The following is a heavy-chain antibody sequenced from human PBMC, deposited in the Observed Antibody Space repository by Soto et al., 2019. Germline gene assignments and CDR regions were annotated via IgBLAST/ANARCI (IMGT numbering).Heavy chain of an antibody. D-gene: IGHD3-3*01. CDR1: GFTFSSYS. J-gene: IGHJ4*02. CDR2: ISGSGVST. Sequence: GGSLRLSCAASGFTFSSYSISWVRQAPWKGLEWVSAISGSGVSTYYADSVKGRFTISRDNSKNTLYLQMNSLRAEDTAVYYCAKWKIRSVDYLGQGILFTVCS. V-gene: IGHV3-23*01. CDR3: AKWKIRSVDY.